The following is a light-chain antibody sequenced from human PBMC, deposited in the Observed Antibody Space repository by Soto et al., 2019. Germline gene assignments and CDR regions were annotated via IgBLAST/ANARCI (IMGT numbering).Light chain of an antibody. CDR1: QSVSTY. Sequence: EVVLTQSPGTLSLSPGDRATLSCRASQSVSTYFAWYQQKPGQAPRLLIYGASSRATGIPARFSGSGSGTDFTLTISRLEPEDFAVYYCQQYGNSALTFGGGTKVDIK. CDR3: QQYGNSALT. CDR2: GAS. V-gene: IGKV3-20*01. J-gene: IGKJ4*01.